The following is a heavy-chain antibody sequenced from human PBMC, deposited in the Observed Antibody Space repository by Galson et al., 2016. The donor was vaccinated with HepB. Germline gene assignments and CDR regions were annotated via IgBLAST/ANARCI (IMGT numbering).Heavy chain of an antibody. J-gene: IGHJ5*02. CDR3: ARSAAGRTATTTLA. D-gene: IGHD4-17*01. CDR1: GFDFNDSS. CDR2: ISFDGRNG. Sequence: SLSLSYAASGFDFNDSSMHWVRQSPGTGLEWVAGISFDGRNGYYAASVKGRFIISRDSSKKTVHLQMNSLRSKDTAVYYCARSAAGRTATTTLAWGQGILVTVSS. V-gene: IGHV3-30-3*01.